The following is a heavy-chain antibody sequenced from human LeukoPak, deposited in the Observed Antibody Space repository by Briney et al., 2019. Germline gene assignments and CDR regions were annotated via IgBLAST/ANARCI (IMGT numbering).Heavy chain of an antibody. V-gene: IGHV4-61*02. CDR1: GGSISSGSYY. J-gene: IGHJ4*02. CDR2: IYTSGST. CDR3: AREYLYSNYYFDY. D-gene: IGHD4-11*01. Sequence: SETLSLTCTVSGGSISSGSYYWSWIRQPAGKGLEWIGRIYTSGSTNYNPSLKSRVTISVDTSKNQFSLKLSSVTAADTAVYYCAREYLYSNYYFDYWGQGTLVTVSS.